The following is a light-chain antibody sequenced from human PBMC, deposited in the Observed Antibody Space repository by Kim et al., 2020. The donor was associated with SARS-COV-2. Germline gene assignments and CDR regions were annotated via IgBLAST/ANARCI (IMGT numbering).Light chain of an antibody. CDR2: GKN. J-gene: IGLJ2*01. CDR1: SLGSCD. Sequence: ALGQTGRITCQGGSLGSCDASWYQQRPGLGPVVVMYGKNNRPAGIPDRFSGSSSGNTASLTITGAQAEDEAEYYCNSRDSSGNHVVFGGGTQLTVL. V-gene: IGLV3-19*01. CDR3: NSRDSSGNHVV.